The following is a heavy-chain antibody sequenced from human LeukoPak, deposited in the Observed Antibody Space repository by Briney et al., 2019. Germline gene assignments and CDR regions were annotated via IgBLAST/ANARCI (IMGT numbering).Heavy chain of an antibody. Sequence: PGGSLRLSCEASGFTFSNYAMTWVRQAPGKGLEWVAVIWYDGSNKYYADSMKGRFTISRDNSKNTLYLQMNSLRAEDTAVYYCAREISVGTYAFDIWGQGTMVTVSS. V-gene: IGHV3-33*08. D-gene: IGHD1-1*01. CDR1: GFTFSNYA. J-gene: IGHJ3*02. CDR3: AREISVGTYAFDI. CDR2: IWYDGSNK.